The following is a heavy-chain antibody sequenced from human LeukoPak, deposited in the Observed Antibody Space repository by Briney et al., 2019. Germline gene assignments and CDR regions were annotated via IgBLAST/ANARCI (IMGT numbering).Heavy chain of an antibody. D-gene: IGHD5-18*01. Sequence: SETLSLTCTVSGGSISSGDYYWSWIRQPPGKGLEWIGYIYYSGSTYYNPSLKSRVTISVDTSKNQFSLKLSSVTAADTAVYYCARGKDTAMVSFDYWGQGNPGHRLL. J-gene: IGHJ4*02. CDR2: IYYSGST. V-gene: IGHV4-30-4*01. CDR1: GGSISSGDYY. CDR3: ARGKDTAMVSFDY.